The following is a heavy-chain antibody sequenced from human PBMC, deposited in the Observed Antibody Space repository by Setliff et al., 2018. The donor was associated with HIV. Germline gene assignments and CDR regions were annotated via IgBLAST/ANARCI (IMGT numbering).Heavy chain of an antibody. V-gene: IGHV7-4-1*02. CDR3: ARVGSYWSNFDY. D-gene: IGHD1-26*01. CDR2: INTNTGNP. CDR1: GYTFTSYA. Sequence: ASVKVSCKASGYTFTSYAMNWVRQAPGQGLEWRGWINTNTGNPTYAQGFTGRFVFSLGTSVSTAYLQINSLKAEDTAMYYCARVGSYWSNFDYWGQGALVTVSS. J-gene: IGHJ4*02.